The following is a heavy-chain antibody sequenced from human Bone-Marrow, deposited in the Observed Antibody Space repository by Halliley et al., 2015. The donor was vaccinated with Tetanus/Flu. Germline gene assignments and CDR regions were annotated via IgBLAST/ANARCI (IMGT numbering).Heavy chain of an antibody. D-gene: IGHD1-20*01. Sequence: SGRGERTFYADSVEGRLTISRDNSKNTLYLQMSSLRADDTALYYCAKEQDSIHNVDRVGRLGPWGQGSLVTVSS. J-gene: IGHJ5*02. CDR2: SGRGERT. V-gene: IGHV3-23*01. CDR3: AKEQDSIHNVDRVGRLGP.